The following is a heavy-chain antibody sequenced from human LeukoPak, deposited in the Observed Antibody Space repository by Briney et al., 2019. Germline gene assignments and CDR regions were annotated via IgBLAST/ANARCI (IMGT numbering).Heavy chain of an antibody. CDR3: ARDRCSGGSCYGYYYGMDV. CDR1: GFTFSTYA. D-gene: IGHD2-15*01. J-gene: IGHJ6*02. Sequence: GGSLRLSCAASGFTFSTYAMSWARQAPGKGLEWVSGISGGGGSTSYADSVKGRFTISRDNSKNTLHLQMNSLRAEVTAVYYCARDRCSGGSCYGYYYGMDVWGQGTTVTVSS. CDR2: ISGGGGST. V-gene: IGHV3-23*01.